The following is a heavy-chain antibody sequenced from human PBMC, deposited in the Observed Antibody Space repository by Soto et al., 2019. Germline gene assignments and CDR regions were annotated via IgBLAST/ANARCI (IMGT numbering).Heavy chain of an antibody. CDR3: ASRDPGTSVDY. Sequence: SETLSLTCAVYGGSFSDDYWTWIRQSPGKGLEWIGEVNHRGSTTFNPSLKSRLTISLDKSENQFSLKVTSLTAADTAVYYCASRDPGTSVDYWGQGTLVTVSS. CDR1: GGSFSDDY. V-gene: IGHV4-34*01. D-gene: IGHD1-7*01. J-gene: IGHJ4*02. CDR2: VNHRGST.